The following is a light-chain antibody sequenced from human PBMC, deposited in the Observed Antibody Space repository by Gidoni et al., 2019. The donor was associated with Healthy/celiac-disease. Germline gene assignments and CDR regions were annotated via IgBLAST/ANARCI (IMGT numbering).Light chain of an antibody. CDR1: QSVSSY. Sequence: EIVMTQSPATLSLSPGESATLSCRASQSVSSYLAWYQQKPGQAPRLLIYDASHRATGIPARFSGSGSGTDFTLTISSLEPEDFAVYYCQQRSNWLRTFXPXTKVDIK. V-gene: IGKV3-11*01. J-gene: IGKJ3*01. CDR3: QQRSNWLRT. CDR2: DAS.